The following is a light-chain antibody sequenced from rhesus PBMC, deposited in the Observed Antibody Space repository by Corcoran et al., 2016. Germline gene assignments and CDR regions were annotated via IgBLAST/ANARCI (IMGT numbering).Light chain of an antibody. V-gene: IGKV1-25*01. CDR2: YVT. J-gene: IGKJ1*01. Sequence: DIQMTQSPSSVSASVGDRVTITCRASQGINSYLAWYQQKQGKAPKLLIDYVTTLQSGVPSRVSGSGSGTEITLTISRLQPEDFATYDCQQYNTLPWTFGQGTKVEIK. CDR1: QGINSY. CDR3: QQYNTLPWT.